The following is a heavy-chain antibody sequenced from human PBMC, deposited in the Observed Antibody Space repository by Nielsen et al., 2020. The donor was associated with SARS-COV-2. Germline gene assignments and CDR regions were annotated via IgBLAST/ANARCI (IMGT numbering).Heavy chain of an antibody. CDR3: ARAMSSAGSSWYYYYYGMDV. J-gene: IGHJ6*02. Sequence: SETLSLTCTVSGGSISSGSYYWSWIRQPAGKGLEWIGRIYTSGSTNYNPSLKSRVTISVDTSKNQFSLKLSSVTAADTAVYYCARAMSSAGSSWYYYYYGMDVWGQGTTVTVSS. V-gene: IGHV4-61*02. CDR1: GGSISSGSYY. D-gene: IGHD6-13*01. CDR2: IYTSGST.